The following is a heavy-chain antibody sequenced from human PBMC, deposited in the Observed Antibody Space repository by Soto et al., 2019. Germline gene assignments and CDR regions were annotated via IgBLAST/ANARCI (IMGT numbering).Heavy chain of an antibody. J-gene: IGHJ5*02. V-gene: IGHV4-34*01. D-gene: IGHD2-2*01. CDR2: INHSGST. CDR1: GGSFSGYY. CDR3: ARGENIVVVPAAMSNHNWFDP. Sequence: QVQLQQWGAGLLKPSETLSLTCAVYGGSFSGYYWSWIRQPPGKGLEWIGEINHSGSTNYNPSLKSRVTISVDTSKDQFSLKLSSVTAADTAVYYCARGENIVVVPAAMSNHNWFDPWGQGTLVTVSS.